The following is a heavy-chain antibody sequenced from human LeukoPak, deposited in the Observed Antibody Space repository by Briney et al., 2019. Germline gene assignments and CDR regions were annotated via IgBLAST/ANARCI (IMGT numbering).Heavy chain of an antibody. D-gene: IGHD3-22*01. Sequence: EASVKVSCKASGGTFSSYTISWVRQAPGQGLEWMGRITPILGIANYAQKSQGRVTITADKSTSTAYMELSSLRSEDTAVYYCARVGYDSSDSTNSNFDYWGQGTLVTVSS. CDR1: GGTFSSYT. CDR3: ARVGYDSSDSTNSNFDY. V-gene: IGHV1-69*02. CDR2: ITPILGIA. J-gene: IGHJ4*02.